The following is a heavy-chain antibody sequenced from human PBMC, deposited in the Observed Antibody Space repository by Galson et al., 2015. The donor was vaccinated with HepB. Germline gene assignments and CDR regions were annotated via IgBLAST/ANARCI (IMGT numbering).Heavy chain of an antibody. J-gene: IGHJ5*02. V-gene: IGHV5-51*03. CDR2: IYPGDSDT. CDR1: GYSFTSYW. Sequence: QSGAEVKKPGESLKISCKGSGYSFTSYWIGWVRQMPGKGLEWMGIIYPGDSDTRYSPSFQGQVTISADKSISTAYLQWSSLKASGPAMYFCAGPSVVGVAASRAGFGPWGQGTLVTLSS. D-gene: IGHD2-15*01. CDR3: AGPSVVGVAASRAGFGP.